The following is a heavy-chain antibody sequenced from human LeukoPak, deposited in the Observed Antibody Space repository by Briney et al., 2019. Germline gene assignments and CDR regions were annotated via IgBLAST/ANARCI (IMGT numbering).Heavy chain of an antibody. J-gene: IGHJ4*02. CDR2: IQNDGRNK. D-gene: IGHD6-19*01. Sequence: GGSLTLSCAASGFTFSTYGFHWVRQAPGQGLQWVAFIQNDGRNKYHADSVKGRFTISRDNSKNMLYLQMNSLRVEDTAVYYCAKIEVAANFDYWGQGTQVTVSS. V-gene: IGHV3-30*02. CDR1: GFTFSTYG. CDR3: AKIEVAANFDY.